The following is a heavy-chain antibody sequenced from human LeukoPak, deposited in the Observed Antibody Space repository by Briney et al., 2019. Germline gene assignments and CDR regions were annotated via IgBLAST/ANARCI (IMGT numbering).Heavy chain of an antibody. Sequence: GGSLRLSCAASGFTVSSNYMSWVRQAPGKGLEWVAVISYDGSNKYYADSVKGRFTISRDNSKNTLYLQMNSLRAEDTAVYYCARSGYPLYDAFDIWGQGTMVTVSS. J-gene: IGHJ3*02. CDR1: GFTVSSNY. D-gene: IGHD3-3*01. V-gene: IGHV3-30-3*01. CDR3: ARSGYPLYDAFDI. CDR2: ISYDGSNK.